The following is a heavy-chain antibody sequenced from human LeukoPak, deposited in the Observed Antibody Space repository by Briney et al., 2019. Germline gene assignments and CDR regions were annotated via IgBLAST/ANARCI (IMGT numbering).Heavy chain of an antibody. Sequence: PPETLSLTCTVSGYSISSPYYWGWIRQPPGKGLEWIGSIYYSGSTYYNPSLKSRVTISVDTSKNQFSLKLTSVTAADTAVYYCARFNSGSYQHYFDYWGQGTLVTVSS. J-gene: IGHJ4*02. CDR3: ARFNSGSYQHYFDY. V-gene: IGHV4-38-2*02. CDR2: IYYSGST. CDR1: GYSISSPYY. D-gene: IGHD1-26*01.